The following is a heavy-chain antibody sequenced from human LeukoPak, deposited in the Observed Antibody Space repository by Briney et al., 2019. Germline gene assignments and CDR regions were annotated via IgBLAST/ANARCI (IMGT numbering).Heavy chain of an antibody. CDR2: ISSSSSYI. CDR1: GLSFSNYA. V-gene: IGHV3-21*01. J-gene: IGHJ6*03. D-gene: IGHD2-2*01. Sequence: GGSLRLSCAASGLSFSNYAMYWVRQAPGKGLEWVSSISSSSSYIYYADSVKGRFTISRDNAKNSLYLQMNSLRAEDTAVYYCARGASKEEYYYYYYYMDVWGKGTTVTVSS. CDR3: ARGASKEEYYYYYYYMDV.